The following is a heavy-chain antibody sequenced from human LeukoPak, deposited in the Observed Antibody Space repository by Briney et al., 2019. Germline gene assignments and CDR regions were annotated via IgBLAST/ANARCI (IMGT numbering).Heavy chain of an antibody. CDR2: ISGSGIST. V-gene: IGHV3-23*01. Sequence: GGSLRLSCAASGFTFSSYAMSWVRQAPGKGLEWVSTISGSGISTYYADSVKGRFTISRDNSKNTLYVQMNSLRAEDTAVYYCAKDPGRVSAAGTDYWGQGTLVTVSS. CDR1: GFTFSSYA. D-gene: IGHD6-13*01. CDR3: AKDPGRVSAAGTDY. J-gene: IGHJ4*02.